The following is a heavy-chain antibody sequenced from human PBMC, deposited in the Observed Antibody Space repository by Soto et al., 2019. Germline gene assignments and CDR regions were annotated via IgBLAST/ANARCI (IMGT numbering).Heavy chain of an antibody. Sequence: ASVKVSCKASGYTFTTFGISWVRQAPGQGLEWMGWIDPKNGNTKDAQKFQGRVTMTTDTSTSTAYMELRSLRSDDTAVYFCAKEYCDTSRCFLPDYWGQGALVTVSS. V-gene: IGHV1-18*01. J-gene: IGHJ4*02. D-gene: IGHD2-2*01. CDR2: IDPKNGNT. CDR1: GYTFTTFG. CDR3: AKEYCDTSRCFLPDY.